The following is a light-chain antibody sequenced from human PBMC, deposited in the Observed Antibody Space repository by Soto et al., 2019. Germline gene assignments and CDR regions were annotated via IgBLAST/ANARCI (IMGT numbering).Light chain of an antibody. CDR3: HQYGRSPFT. V-gene: IGKV3-20*01. CDR1: QSVSANY. Sequence: EVVLTQSPATLSLSPGERATLSCRANQSVSANYLAWYQQKPGQAPRLLIYGASSRATAIPARFSGSGSGTDFTLTISRLEPEDFAVFYCHQYGRSPFTFGPGTKVDIK. CDR2: GAS. J-gene: IGKJ3*01.